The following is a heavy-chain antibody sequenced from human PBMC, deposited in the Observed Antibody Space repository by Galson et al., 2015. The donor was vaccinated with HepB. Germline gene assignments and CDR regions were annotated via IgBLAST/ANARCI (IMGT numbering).Heavy chain of an antibody. CDR1: GYTLAELS. D-gene: IGHD1-14*01. Sequence: SVKVSCKVSGYTLAELSIHWVRQAPGKGLEWTGGFDPESGERTYAQKFQGRVTMTEDTSTDTAYMELTSLRSEDTAMYYCARDRTWGDAFDIWGQGTVVTVSS. CDR2: FDPESGER. V-gene: IGHV1-24*01. J-gene: IGHJ3*02. CDR3: ARDRTWGDAFDI.